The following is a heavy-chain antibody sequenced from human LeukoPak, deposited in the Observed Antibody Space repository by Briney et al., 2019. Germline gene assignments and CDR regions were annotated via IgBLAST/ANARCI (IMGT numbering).Heavy chain of an antibody. CDR2: ISGSGGST. CDR1: GFTFSSYA. Sequence: PGGSLRLSCAASGFTFSSYAMSWVRQAPGKGLEWVSAISGSGGSTYYADSVKGRFTISRDNSRNTLYLQMNSLRAEDTAVYYCAKYRSGGKSSTFDYWGQGTLVTVSS. D-gene: IGHD6-25*01. V-gene: IGHV3-23*01. J-gene: IGHJ4*02. CDR3: AKYRSGGKSSTFDY.